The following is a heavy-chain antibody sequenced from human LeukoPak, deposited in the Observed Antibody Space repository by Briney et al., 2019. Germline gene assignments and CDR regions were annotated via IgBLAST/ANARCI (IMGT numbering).Heavy chain of an antibody. CDR2: IIPIFGTA. CDR3: ARSHSSFSFDI. J-gene: IGHJ3*02. CDR1: GGTFSSYA. D-gene: IGHD6-6*01. V-gene: IGHV1-69*06. Sequence: GASVKVSCKASGGTFSSYAISWVRQAPGQGLEWMGGIIPIFGTANYAQKFQGRVTITADKSTSTAYMELSSLRSEDTAVYYCARSHSSFSFDIWGQGTMVTASS.